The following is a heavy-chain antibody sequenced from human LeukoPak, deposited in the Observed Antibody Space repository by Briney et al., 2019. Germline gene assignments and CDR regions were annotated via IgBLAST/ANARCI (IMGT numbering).Heavy chain of an antibody. J-gene: IGHJ4*02. V-gene: IGHV3-74*01. Sequence: PGGSLRLSCVGSGFTLSNYWMHWLRQVPGKGLMWVARIPNDGSDTGYADSVKGRFTISRDDAKNTLFLQMNSLRAEDTAVYYCASSGIGHYYFGFWGQGALVTVSS. CDR1: GFTLSNYW. CDR2: IPNDGSDT. D-gene: IGHD3-10*01. CDR3: ASSGIGHYYFGF.